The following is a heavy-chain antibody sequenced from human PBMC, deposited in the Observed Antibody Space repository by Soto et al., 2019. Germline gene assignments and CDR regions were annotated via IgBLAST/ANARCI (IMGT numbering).Heavy chain of an antibody. CDR3: ARHRHPRGTVGATSPLDP. J-gene: IGHJ5*02. V-gene: IGHV3-53*01. D-gene: IGHD1-26*01. CDR1: GFSVSSNY. CDR2: HYSGGST. Sequence: GGSLRLSCALSGFSVSSNYLSWVRQAPGKGLEWVSVHYSGGSTYYADSVQGRFTISRDKSNTTLYLQMRRVRAEDTAVYFCARHRHPRGTVGATSPLDPWGQGTQVTVSS.